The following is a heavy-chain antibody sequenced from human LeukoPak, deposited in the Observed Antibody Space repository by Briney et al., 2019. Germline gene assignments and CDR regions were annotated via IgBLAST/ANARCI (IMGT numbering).Heavy chain of an antibody. Sequence: GGSLRLSCAASGFTFSSYWMHWVRQAPGKGLVWVSRINSDGSSKRYADSVKGRFTISRDNAKNTLYLQMNSLRAEDTAVYYCARYAFGGYYYYMDVWGKGTTVTVSS. J-gene: IGHJ6*03. V-gene: IGHV3-74*01. CDR2: INSDGSSK. CDR3: ARYAFGGYYYYMDV. D-gene: IGHD3-3*01. CDR1: GFTFSSYW.